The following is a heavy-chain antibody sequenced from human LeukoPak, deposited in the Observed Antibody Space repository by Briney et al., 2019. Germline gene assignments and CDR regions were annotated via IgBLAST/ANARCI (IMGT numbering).Heavy chain of an antibody. CDR2: IYYSGST. Sequence: PSETLSLTCTVSGGSISSYYWSWIRQPPGKGLEWIGYIYYSGSTNYNPSLKSRVTISVDTSKNQFSLKLSSVTAADTAVYYCARRILQGWFDPWGQGTLVTVSS. V-gene: IGHV4-59*01. CDR3: ARRILQGWFDP. J-gene: IGHJ5*02. D-gene: IGHD3-9*01. CDR1: GGSISSYY.